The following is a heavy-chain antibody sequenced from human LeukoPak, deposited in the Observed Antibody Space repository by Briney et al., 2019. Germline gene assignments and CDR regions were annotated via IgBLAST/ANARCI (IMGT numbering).Heavy chain of an antibody. CDR1: GDSVTRNY. D-gene: IGHD3-22*01. CDR3: ARGSFNSSGYYVFDY. J-gene: IGHJ4*02. CDR2: IYNSGNT. Sequence: SETLSLTCTVSGDSVTRNYWSWIRQPAGKGLERIGRIYNSGNTNYSPSLESRVTMSTDTSKNQFSLKLTSVTAADTAVYYCARGSFNSSGYYVFDYWGQGTLVTVSS. V-gene: IGHV4-4*07.